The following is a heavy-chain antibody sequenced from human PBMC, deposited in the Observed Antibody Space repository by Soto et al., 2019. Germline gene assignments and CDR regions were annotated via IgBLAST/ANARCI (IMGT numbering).Heavy chain of an antibody. V-gene: IGHV4-30-4*01. D-gene: IGHD2-2*01. J-gene: IGHJ4*02. CDR1: GDSINSADYY. CDR2: IYFSGSA. Sequence: SETLSLTCTVSGDSINSADYYWRWIRQPPGKGLEWIGYIYFSGSAYLNPSLESRLTISVDTSKNQFSLKLRSVTAADTATYYCSRVNSSSSLDNWGQGALVTVSS. CDR3: SRVNSSSSLDN.